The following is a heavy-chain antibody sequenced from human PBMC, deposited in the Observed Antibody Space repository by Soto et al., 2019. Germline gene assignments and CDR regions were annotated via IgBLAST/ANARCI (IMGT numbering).Heavy chain of an antibody. CDR2: IYYSGST. Sequence: SETLSLTCTVSGDSSRSYYWSWIRQPPGKGLEWIGYIYYSGSTNSSPSLKSRVTISVDTSKNQFSLKLTSVTAADPAVYYCARQRWGGNTPRYMDVWGKGTTVTVSS. CDR3: ARQRWGGNTPRYMDV. D-gene: IGHD3-10*01. J-gene: IGHJ6*03. V-gene: IGHV4-59*08. CDR1: GDSSRSYY.